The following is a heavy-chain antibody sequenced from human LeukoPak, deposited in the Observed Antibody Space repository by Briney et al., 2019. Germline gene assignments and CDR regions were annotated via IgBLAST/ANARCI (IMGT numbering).Heavy chain of an antibody. CDR1: GGSISNSY. CDR3: ARTLYSRGFYTVDY. J-gene: IGHJ4*02. Sequence: SETLSLTCIVSGGSISNSYWSWIRQPPGKGLQWIGYIYYSGSTNYNPSLKSRVTISGDTSKNRFSLKLSSVTAADTAVYYCARTLYSRGFYTVDYWGQGTLVTVSS. D-gene: IGHD3-3*01. CDR2: IYYSGST. V-gene: IGHV4-59*08.